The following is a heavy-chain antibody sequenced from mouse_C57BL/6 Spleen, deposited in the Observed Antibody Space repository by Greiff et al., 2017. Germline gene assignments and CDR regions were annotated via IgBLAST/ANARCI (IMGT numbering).Heavy chain of an antibody. CDR3: NEGYYNFDY. Sequence: VQLQQSGAELVRPGASVTLSCKASGYSFTDYDMHWVKQTPVHGLEWIGAIDPETGGTAYNQKFKGKDILTADQSSSTAYMELRSLTSEDSAVXYCNEGYYNFDYWGQGTTLTVSS. V-gene: IGHV1-15*01. J-gene: IGHJ2*01. CDR1: GYSFTDYD. CDR2: IDPETGGT. D-gene: IGHD2-3*01.